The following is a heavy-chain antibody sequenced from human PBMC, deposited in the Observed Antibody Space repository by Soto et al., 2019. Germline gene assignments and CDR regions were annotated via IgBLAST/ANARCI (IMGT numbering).Heavy chain of an antibody. V-gene: IGHV4-39*01. CDR3: ARREIQGPIDY. J-gene: IGHJ4*02. Sequence: PSETLSLTCSVSGGSISSSSYFRGWIRQPPGKGLEWIGSIYYSGSTYYNPSLKSRVTVSVDTSKNQFSLKLTSVTAADTAVYYCARREIQGPIDYWGQGTLVTVSS. D-gene: IGHD1-26*01. CDR2: IYYSGST. CDR1: GGSISSSSYF.